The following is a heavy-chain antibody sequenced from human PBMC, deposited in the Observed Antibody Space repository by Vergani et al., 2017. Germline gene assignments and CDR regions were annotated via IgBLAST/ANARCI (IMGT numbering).Heavy chain of an antibody. J-gene: IGHJ6*03. Sequence: QVQLQESGPGLVKPSETLSLTCTVSGGSISSYYWSWIRQPAGKGLEWSGRIYTSGSTNYNPSLKSRVTMSVDTSKNQFSLKLSTVTAADPAVYYCARGKQNYGFWSGPDYYYYMDVWGKGTTVTVSS. D-gene: IGHD3-3*01. CDR3: ARGKQNYGFWSGPDYYYYMDV. CDR2: IYTSGST. CDR1: GGSISSYY. V-gene: IGHV4-4*07.